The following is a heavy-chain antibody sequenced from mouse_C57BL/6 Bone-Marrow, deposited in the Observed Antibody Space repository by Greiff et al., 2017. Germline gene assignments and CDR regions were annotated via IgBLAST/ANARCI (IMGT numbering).Heavy chain of an antibody. Sequence: QVQLQQPGAELVKPGASVKLSCKASGYTFTSSWMHWVKQRPGRGLEWIGRIDPTSGSTKYNEKFKSKATLTVDKPSSTAYLQRSSMTSEASAVYYCAGVGNWYCDVWGTGTTVTVSS. J-gene: IGHJ1*03. CDR3: AGVGNWYCDV. V-gene: IGHV1-72*01. CDR1: GYTFTSSW. CDR2: IDPTSGST.